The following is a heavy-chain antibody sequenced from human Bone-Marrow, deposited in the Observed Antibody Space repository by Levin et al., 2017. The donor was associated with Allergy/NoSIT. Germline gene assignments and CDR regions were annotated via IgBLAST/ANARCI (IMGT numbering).Heavy chain of an antibody. CDR3: AKLQYSNHFYYGLEV. Sequence: SLKISCAASGFRLDDYVMHWVRQAPGKGLEWVSGINWNGESMGYADSVKGRFTISRDKAKNSLYLQMNSLRVEDTASYYCAKLQYSNHFYYGLEVWGHGTTVTVSS. J-gene: IGHJ6*02. D-gene: IGHD4-11*01. V-gene: IGHV3-9*01. CDR2: INWNGESM. CDR1: GFRLDDYV.